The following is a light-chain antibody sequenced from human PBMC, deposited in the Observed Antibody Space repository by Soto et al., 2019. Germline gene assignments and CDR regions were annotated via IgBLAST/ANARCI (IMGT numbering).Light chain of an antibody. CDR3: SSYTSSSTPLV. J-gene: IGLJ1*01. CDR2: DVS. V-gene: IGLV2-14*01. Sequence: QSVLTQPASVSGSPGQSITISCTGTSSDVGGYNYVSWYQQHPGKAPKLMIYDVSNRPSGVSNRFPGSKSGNTASLTISGLQAEDEADYYCSSYTSSSTPLVFGTGTKLTVL. CDR1: SSDVGGYNY.